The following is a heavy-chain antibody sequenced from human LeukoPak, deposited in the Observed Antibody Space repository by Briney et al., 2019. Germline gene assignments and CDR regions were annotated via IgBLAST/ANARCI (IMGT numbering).Heavy chain of an antibody. CDR2: MNPNSGNT. CDR3: ARGGYSSSWYDYYYGMDV. D-gene: IGHD6-13*01. J-gene: IGHJ6*02. CDR1: GYTFTSYD. Sequence: ASVKVSCKASGYTFTSYDINWVRQATGQGLEWMGWMNPNSGNTGYAQKFQGRVTMARNTSISTAYVELSSLRSEDTAVYYCARGGYSSSWYDYYYGMDVWGQGTTVTVSS. V-gene: IGHV1-8*01.